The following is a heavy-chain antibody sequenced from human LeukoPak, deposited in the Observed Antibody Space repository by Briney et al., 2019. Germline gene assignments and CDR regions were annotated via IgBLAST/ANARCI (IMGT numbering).Heavy chain of an antibody. V-gene: IGHV3-23*01. D-gene: IGHD2-15*01. Sequence: GGSLRLSCVGSGFTFSSCAMIWVRQTPGKGLEWVSVISGTGGTTYDADSVKGRFTISRDNSKNTLYLQMNSLRAENTAVYYCVKSPLNLGYCSGGSCHYFDYWGQGTLVTVSS. CDR2: ISGTGGTT. CDR1: GFTFSSCA. CDR3: VKSPLNLGYCSGGSCHYFDY. J-gene: IGHJ4*02.